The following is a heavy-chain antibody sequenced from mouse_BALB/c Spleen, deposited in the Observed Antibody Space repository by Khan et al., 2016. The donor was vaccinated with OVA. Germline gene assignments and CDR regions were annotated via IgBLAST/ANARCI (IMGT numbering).Heavy chain of an antibody. J-gene: IGHJ4*01. CDR3: SSGYGYAKDY. Sequence: VQLQQSGAELVRSGASVKLSCTVSGFNIKHYYIHWVKQRPEQGLEWIGWIDPDNGDTEYAPKFQGKAALTADTSSNTAYLPLSRLNSEDTAVFYCSSGYGYAKDYWGQGTSVTVSS. D-gene: IGHD2-2*01. CDR1: GFNIKHYY. V-gene: IGHV14-4*02. CDR2: IDPDNGDT.